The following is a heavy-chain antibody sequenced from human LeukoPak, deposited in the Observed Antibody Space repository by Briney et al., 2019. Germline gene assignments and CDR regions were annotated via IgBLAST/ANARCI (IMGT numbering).Heavy chain of an antibody. Sequence: PGGSLRLSCAASGFTVSSNYMSWVRQAPGKGLEWVSVIYSGGSTYYADSVKGRFTISRDNSKNTLYLQMNSLRAEDTAVYYCASLWDFWSGYYGLYIFWGQGTLVTVSS. V-gene: IGHV3-53*01. CDR1: GFTVSSNY. J-gene: IGHJ4*02. D-gene: IGHD3-3*01. CDR2: IYSGGST. CDR3: ASLWDFWSGYYGLYIF.